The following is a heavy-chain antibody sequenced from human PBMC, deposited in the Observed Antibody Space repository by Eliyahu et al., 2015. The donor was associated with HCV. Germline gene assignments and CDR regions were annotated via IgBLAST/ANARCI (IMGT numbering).Heavy chain of an antibody. CDR2: INTGGTYA. CDR1: GFAFXHXY. V-gene: IGHV3-11*05. Sequence: QVQLVESGGGLVKPGGSLRLSXXASGFAFXHXYMNWIRQAPGKXLXWLAYINTGGTYAKYADSVRGRFTISRDDAQNSLYLEMNSLRADDTAIYYCARDGNFFYALLHATNFDLWGQGTLVTVSS. CDR3: ARDGNFFYALLHATNFDL. J-gene: IGHJ4*02. D-gene: IGHD2/OR15-2a*01.